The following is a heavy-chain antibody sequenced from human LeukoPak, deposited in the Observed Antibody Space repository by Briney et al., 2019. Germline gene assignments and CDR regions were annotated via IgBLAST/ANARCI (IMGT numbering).Heavy chain of an antibody. CDR2: IAGDGSRT. D-gene: IGHD2-2*01. V-gene: IGHV3-74*03. CDR1: DPTFSASW. J-gene: IGHJ6*02. CDR3: ARDRKYAMDV. Sequence: GGSLRLSCVVSDPTFSASWMHWVRHAPGKGLVWVSCIAGDGSRTMYADAVKGRFTISRDNAKNTVFLHMTSLRAEDTGVYYCARDRKYAMDVWGLGTTVTVSS.